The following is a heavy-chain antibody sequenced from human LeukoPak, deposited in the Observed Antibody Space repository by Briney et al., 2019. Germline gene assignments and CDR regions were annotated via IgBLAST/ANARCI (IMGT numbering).Heavy chain of an antibody. Sequence: ASVKVSCKTSGYTFTAYYMHWVRQAPGQGLEWMGWINPHSGDTKYALKFQGRVTMTRDTSITTAYMELSRLTSDDTAVYFCARDPSRVEMPSLGWFDPWGQGTLVTVSS. J-gene: IGHJ5*02. CDR3: ARDPSRVEMPSLGWFDP. D-gene: IGHD5-24*01. V-gene: IGHV1-2*02. CDR2: INPHSGDT. CDR1: GYTFTAYY.